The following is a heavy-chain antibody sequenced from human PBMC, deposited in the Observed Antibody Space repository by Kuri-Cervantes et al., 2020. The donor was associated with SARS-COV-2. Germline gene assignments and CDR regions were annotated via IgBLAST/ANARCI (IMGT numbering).Heavy chain of an antibody. V-gene: IGHV3-74*01. Sequence: GESLKISCAASGFTFSRSWMLWVRQAPGKGQVWVSRINSDGSVTSYPDSVEGRFTISRDNAKNTLSLQMNSLRAEDTAVYYCAKGRIHHSDAFDIWGQGTMVTVSS. CDR1: GFTFSRSW. D-gene: IGHD1-14*01. CDR2: INSDGSVT. CDR3: AKGRIHHSDAFDI. J-gene: IGHJ3*02.